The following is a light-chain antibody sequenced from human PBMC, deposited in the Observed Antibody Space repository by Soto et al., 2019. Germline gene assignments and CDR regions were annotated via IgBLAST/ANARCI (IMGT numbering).Light chain of an antibody. J-gene: IGKJ5*01. V-gene: IGKV3-11*01. Sequence: EMVLPQSPATLSLSPGERATLSCRASQSVSSYLAWYQQKPGQAPRLLIYDASNRATGIPARFSGSGSGTDFTLTINSLQSEDSAVYYCQQHNQWPITFGQGTRLEIK. CDR2: DAS. CDR1: QSVSSY. CDR3: QQHNQWPIT.